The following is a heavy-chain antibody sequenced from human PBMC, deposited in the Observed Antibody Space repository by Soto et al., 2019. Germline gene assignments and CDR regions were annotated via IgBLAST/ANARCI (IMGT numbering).Heavy chain of an antibody. CDR1: GGTFSSYA. D-gene: IGHD3-10*01. CDR3: ARDRRPSTYYYGSGSSAPFDY. J-gene: IGHJ4*02. CDR2: IIPIFGTA. V-gene: IGHV1-69*13. Sequence: SVKVSCKASGGTFSSYAISWVRQAPGQGLEWMGGIIPIFGTANYAQKFQGRVTITADESTSTAYMELSSLRSEDTAVYYCARDRRPSTYYYGSGSSAPFDYWGQGTLVTVSS.